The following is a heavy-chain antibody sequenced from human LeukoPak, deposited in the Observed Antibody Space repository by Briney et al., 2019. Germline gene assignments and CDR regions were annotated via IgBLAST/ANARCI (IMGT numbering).Heavy chain of an antibody. V-gene: IGHV1-46*01. CDR3: ARDISLTNCSSTSCHLSLFDY. D-gene: IGHD2-2*01. CDR1: GYTFTSYY. Sequence: GASVKVSCKASGYTFTSYYMHWVRQAPGQGLEWMGIINPSGDSTSYAQKFQGRVTMTRDTSTSTVYMELSSLRSEDTAVYYCARDISLTNCSSTSCHLSLFDYWGQGTLVTVSS. CDR2: INPSGDST. J-gene: IGHJ4*02.